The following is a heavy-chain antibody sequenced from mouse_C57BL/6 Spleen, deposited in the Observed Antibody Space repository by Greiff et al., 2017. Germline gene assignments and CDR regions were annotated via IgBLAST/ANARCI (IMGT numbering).Heavy chain of an antibody. CDR2: IDPSDSYT. V-gene: IGHV1-69*01. Sequence: QVQLKQPGAELVMPGASVKLSCKASGYTFTSYWMHWVKQRPGQGLEWIGEIDPSDSYTNYNQKFKGKSTLTVDKSSSTAYMQLSSLTSEDSAVYYCARNYGSRPGAMDYWGQGTSVTVSS. J-gene: IGHJ4*01. CDR1: GYTFTSYW. D-gene: IGHD1-1*01. CDR3: ARNYGSRPGAMDY.